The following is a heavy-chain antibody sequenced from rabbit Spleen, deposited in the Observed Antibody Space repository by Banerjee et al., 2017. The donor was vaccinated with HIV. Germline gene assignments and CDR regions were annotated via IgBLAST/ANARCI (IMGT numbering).Heavy chain of an antibody. V-gene: IGHV1S40*01. CDR3: ARSTVGIIRRCGL. CDR2: IYNGDVGSRT. CDR1: GFSLNSGYD. Sequence: QSLEESGGGLVKPGASLTLTCKASGFSLNSGYDMCWVRQAPGKGLEWIACIYNGDVGSRTYYATWAKGRFTISKTSSTTVTLQMTGLTAADTATYFCARSTVGIIRRCGLWGPGTLVTVS. J-gene: IGHJ4*01. D-gene: IGHD1-1*01.